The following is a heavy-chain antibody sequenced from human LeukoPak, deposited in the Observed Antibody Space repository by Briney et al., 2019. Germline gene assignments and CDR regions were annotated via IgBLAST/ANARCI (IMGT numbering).Heavy chain of an antibody. D-gene: IGHD6-6*01. CDR3: ARDLRLIAARTGLYYYYGMDV. CDR1: GFTFSSYS. Sequence: PGRSLRLSCAASGFTFSSYSMNWVRQAPGKGLEWVSYISSSRITIYYAGSVKGRFTISRDNAKNSLYLQMNSLRDEDTAVYYCARDLRLIAARTGLYYYYGMDVWGQGTTVTVSS. V-gene: IGHV3-48*02. CDR2: ISSSRITI. J-gene: IGHJ6*02.